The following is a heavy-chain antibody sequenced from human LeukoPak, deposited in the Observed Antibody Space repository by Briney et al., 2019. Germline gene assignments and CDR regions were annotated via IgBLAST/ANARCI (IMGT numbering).Heavy chain of an antibody. CDR2: IYPGDSAT. CDR1: GYSFITYW. D-gene: IGHD3-22*01. Sequence: GESLKISCKGSGYSFITYWIAWVRQMPGKGLEWMGIIYPGDSATRYSPSFRGQVTISADKSISTAYLQWSSLRASDTAIHYCVRSDSSGAARGIQYWGQGTLVTVSS. V-gene: IGHV5-51*01. J-gene: IGHJ1*01. CDR3: VRSDSSGAARGIQY.